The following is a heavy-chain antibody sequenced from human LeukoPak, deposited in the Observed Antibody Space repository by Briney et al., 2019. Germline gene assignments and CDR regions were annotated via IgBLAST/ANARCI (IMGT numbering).Heavy chain of an antibody. CDR2: ISYDGSNK. CDR1: GFTFSSYA. Sequence: GRSLRLSCAASGFTFSSYAMHWVRQAPGKGLEWVAVISYDGSNKYYADSVKGRFTISRDNSKNTLYLQMNSLRAEDTAVYYCARDMLGPDDAFDIWGQGTMVTVSS. D-gene: IGHD2-8*01. V-gene: IGHV3-30-3*01. J-gene: IGHJ3*02. CDR3: ARDMLGPDDAFDI.